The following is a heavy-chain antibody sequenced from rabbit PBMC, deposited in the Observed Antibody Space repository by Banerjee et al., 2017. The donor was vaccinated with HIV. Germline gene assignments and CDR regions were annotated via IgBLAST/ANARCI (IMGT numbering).Heavy chain of an antibody. V-gene: IGHV1S45*01. CDR3: ARDLAGVIGWNFNL. Sequence: SGGGLVTLGASLTLTCKASGLDFSSSYWICWVRQAPVTGLEWTACINAGNGNYTCYASWAKGRFTIYKTSSTTVTLQMTSLTAADTATYFCARDLAGVIGWNFNLWGPGTLVTVS. CDR2: INAGNGNYT. J-gene: IGHJ4*01. CDR1: GLDFSSSYW. D-gene: IGHD4-1*01.